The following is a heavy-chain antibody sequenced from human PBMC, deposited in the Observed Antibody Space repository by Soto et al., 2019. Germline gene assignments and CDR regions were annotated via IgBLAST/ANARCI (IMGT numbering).Heavy chain of an antibody. CDR2: IIPIFGTA. CDR1: GGTFSSYA. V-gene: IGHV1-69*13. CDR3: ARVEEYCSSTSCYRDYYYYGMDV. Sequence: GASVKVSCKASGGTFSSYAISWVRQAPGQGLEWMGGIIPIFGTANYAQKFQGRVTITADESTSTAYMELSSLRSEDTAVYYCARVEEYCSSTSCYRDYYYYGMDVWGQGTTVTVSS. D-gene: IGHD2-2*01. J-gene: IGHJ6*02.